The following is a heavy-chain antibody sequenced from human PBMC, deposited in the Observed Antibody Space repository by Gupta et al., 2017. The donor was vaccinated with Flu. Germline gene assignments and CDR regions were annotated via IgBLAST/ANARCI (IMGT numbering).Heavy chain of an antibody. D-gene: IGHD3-22*01. Sequence: QVTLKESGPVLVKPTETLTLTCTVSGFSLSNARMGVSWIRQPPGKALEWLTHIISNDEKSYSTSLKSRLTISKDTSKSQVVLTMTNMDPVDTATYYCARYYYDSSGYYYKDYWGQGTLVTVSS. CDR3: ARYYYDSSGYYYKDY. CDR1: GFSLSNARMG. J-gene: IGHJ4*02. V-gene: IGHV2-26*01. CDR2: IISNDEK.